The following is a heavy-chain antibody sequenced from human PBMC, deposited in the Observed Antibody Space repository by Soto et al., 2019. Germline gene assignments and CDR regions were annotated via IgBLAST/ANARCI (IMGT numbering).Heavy chain of an antibody. CDR1: GGTFSSYA. CDR2: IIPIFGTA. V-gene: IGHV1-69*13. D-gene: IGHD3-9*01. J-gene: IGHJ4*02. Sequence: SVKVSCKASGGTFSSYAISWVRQAPGQGLEWMGGIIPIFGTANYAQKFQGRVTITADESTSTAYMELSSLRSEDTAVYYCATTQATHYDILTGLFDYWGQGTLVTVYS. CDR3: ATTQATHYDILTGLFDY.